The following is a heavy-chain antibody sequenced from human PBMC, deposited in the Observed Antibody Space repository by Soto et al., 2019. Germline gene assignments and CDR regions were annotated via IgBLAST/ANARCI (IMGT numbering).Heavy chain of an antibody. J-gene: IGHJ4*02. CDR1: GFTFSSYA. CDR3: ARDPGSSSSGGLFDY. CDR2: ISYDGSNK. V-gene: IGHV3-30-3*01. D-gene: IGHD6-6*01. Sequence: GGSLRLSCAASGFTFSSYAMHWVRQAPGKGLEWVAVISYDGSNKYYADSVKGRFTISRDNSKNTLYLQMNSLRAEDTAVYYCARDPGSSSSGGLFDYWGQGTLVTVSS.